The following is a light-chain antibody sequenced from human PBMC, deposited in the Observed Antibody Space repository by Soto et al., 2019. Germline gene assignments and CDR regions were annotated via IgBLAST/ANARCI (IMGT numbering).Light chain of an antibody. V-gene: IGKV1-5*01. CDR1: QSISRW. CDR2: DAS. J-gene: IGKJ5*01. CDR3: QQYNTYST. Sequence: DIEMTQSPSTLSSSVGDRFTITCRASQSISRWLAWYQQKPGKAPKALIHDASTLRSGVPSRFSGGGSGTEFTLTISSLQPDDFATYYCQQYNTYSTFGQGTRLEIK.